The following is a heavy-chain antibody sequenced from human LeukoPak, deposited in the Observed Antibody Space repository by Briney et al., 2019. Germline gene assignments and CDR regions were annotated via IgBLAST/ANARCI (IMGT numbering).Heavy chain of an antibody. J-gene: IGHJ3*02. CDR2: IYYSGST. CDR3: ARAFGDYDPPGAFDI. Sequence: SETLSLTCTVSGGSISSYYWSWIRQPPGKGLEWIGYIYYSGSTNYNPSLKSRVTISVDTSKNQFSLKLSSVTAADTAVYYCARAFGDYDPPGAFDIWGQGTMVTVSS. CDR1: GGSISSYY. D-gene: IGHD4-17*01. V-gene: IGHV4-59*01.